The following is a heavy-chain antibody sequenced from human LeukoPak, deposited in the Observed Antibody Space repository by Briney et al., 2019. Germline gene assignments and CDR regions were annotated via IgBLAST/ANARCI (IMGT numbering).Heavy chain of an antibody. V-gene: IGHV1-46*02. Sequence: ASVKVSCKASGYTFNTYYMHWVRQAPGQGLEWMGVINPNGGSTSYAQKLHGRVTMTRDTSTSTVYMELSSLRSEDTAVYYCARSVGAKDYYYSYDMDVWGQGTTVTVSS. J-gene: IGHJ6*02. CDR1: GYTFNTYY. CDR2: INPNGGST. D-gene: IGHD1-26*01. CDR3: ARSVGAKDYYYSYDMDV.